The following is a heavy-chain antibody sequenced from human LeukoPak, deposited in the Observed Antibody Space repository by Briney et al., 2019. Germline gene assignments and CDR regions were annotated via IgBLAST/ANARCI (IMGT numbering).Heavy chain of an antibody. V-gene: IGHV4-59*12. Sequence: YPSETLSLTCTVSGGSISSYYWTWIRQPPGKGLEWIGYIHYSGSSRSHPSLNSRVTMSVDTSKSQFSLKMTSLTAADTAVYYCARITDPDYRSGWSGADYWGRGTQVTVSA. CDR2: IHYSGSS. CDR1: GGSISSYY. J-gene: IGHJ4*02. CDR3: ARITDPDYRSGWSGADY. D-gene: IGHD6-19*01.